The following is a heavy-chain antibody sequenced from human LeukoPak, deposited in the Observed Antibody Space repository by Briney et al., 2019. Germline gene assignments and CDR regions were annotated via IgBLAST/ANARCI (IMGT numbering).Heavy chain of an antibody. D-gene: IGHD6-6*01. V-gene: IGHV4-39*01. CDR1: GRSISSSSYY. CDR2: MYYSGST. CDR3: ARQTKSIAARRNWFDP. J-gene: IGHJ5*02. Sequence: SETLSLTCTVSGRSISSSSYYWGWLRQPPGKGLEWIGSMYYSGSTYYNPSLKSRVTISVDTSKNQFSLKLSSVTAADTAVYYCARQTKSIAARRNWFDPWGQGTLVTVSS.